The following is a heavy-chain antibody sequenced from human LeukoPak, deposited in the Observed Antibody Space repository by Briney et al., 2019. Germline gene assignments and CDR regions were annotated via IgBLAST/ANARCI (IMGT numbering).Heavy chain of an antibody. J-gene: IGHJ4*02. CDR3: ARHGYTASHYFLDY. Sequence: SETLSLTCTVSSGSINSYYWGWVRQPAGRGLEWIGRIYTTGTTHYNPSPKSRLTMSIDTSKRQFSLILRSVTAADTAIYYCARHGYTASHYFLDYWGQGTLVTVSS. V-gene: IGHV4-4*07. CDR2: IYTTGTT. CDR1: SGSINSYY. D-gene: IGHD3-16*01.